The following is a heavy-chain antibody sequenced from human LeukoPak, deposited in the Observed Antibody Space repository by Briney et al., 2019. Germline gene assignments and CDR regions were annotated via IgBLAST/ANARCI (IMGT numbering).Heavy chain of an antibody. CDR2: IHDSGNT. J-gene: IGHJ5*02. Sequence: SETPSLTCTVSGDSISSHYWSWIRQPPGKGLEWIGYIHDSGNTNYNPSLKSRVSISVDTSKNQFSLRLNSVTAADTAVYYCAKETRIFPGNYDWFDPWGQGTLVTVSS. CDR1: GDSISSHY. CDR3: AKETRIFPGNYDWFDP. D-gene: IGHD4-11*01. V-gene: IGHV4-59*11.